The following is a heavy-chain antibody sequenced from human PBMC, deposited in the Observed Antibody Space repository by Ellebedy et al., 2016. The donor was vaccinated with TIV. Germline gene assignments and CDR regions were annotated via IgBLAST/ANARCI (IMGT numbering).Heavy chain of an antibody. CDR3: ARDRYLGMIGWFDP. Sequence: ASVKVSXXASGYTFTSYGISWVRQAPGQGLEWMGWISAYNGNTNYAQKLQGRVTMTTDTSTSTAYMELRSLRSDDTAVYYCARDRYLGMIGWFDPWGQGTLVTVSS. CDR2: ISAYNGNT. D-gene: IGHD7-27*01. J-gene: IGHJ5*02. CDR1: GYTFTSYG. V-gene: IGHV1-18*04.